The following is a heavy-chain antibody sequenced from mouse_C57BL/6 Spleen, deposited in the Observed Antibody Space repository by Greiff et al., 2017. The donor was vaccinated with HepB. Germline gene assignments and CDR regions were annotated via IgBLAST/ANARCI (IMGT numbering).Heavy chain of an antibody. V-gene: IGHV1-53*01. D-gene: IGHD1-1*01. Sequence: QVQLKQPGTELVKPGASVKLSCKASGYTFTSYWMHWVKQRPGQGLEWIGNINPSNGGTNYNEKFKSKATLTVDKSSSTAYMQLSSLTSEDSAVYYCARWDYYGSIYFDYWGQGTTLTVSS. J-gene: IGHJ2*01. CDR3: ARWDYYGSIYFDY. CDR2: INPSNGGT. CDR1: GYTFTSYW.